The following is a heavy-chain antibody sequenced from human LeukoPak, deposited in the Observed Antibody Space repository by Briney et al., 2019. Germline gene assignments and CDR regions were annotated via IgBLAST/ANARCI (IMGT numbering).Heavy chain of an antibody. J-gene: IGHJ4*02. CDR2: ISGSGGST. CDR1: GFTFSSYA. Sequence: GGSLRLSCAASGFTFSSYAMSRLRHAPGQGLEGGSAISGSGGSTYHADSVKGRFTISRDNSKNTLYLQMNSLRAEDTSVYYCANVGPGGPDHYFDYWRXGTLVTVSS. CDR3: ANVGPGGPDHYFDY. V-gene: IGHV3-23*01. D-gene: IGHD1-26*01.